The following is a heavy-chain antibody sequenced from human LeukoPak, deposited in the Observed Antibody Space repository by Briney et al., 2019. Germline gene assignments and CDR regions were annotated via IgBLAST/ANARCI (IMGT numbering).Heavy chain of an antibody. CDR2: INPNSGGT. D-gene: IGHD6-13*01. V-gene: IGHV1-2*06. Sequence: ASVKVSCKASGYTFTGYYMHWVRQAPGQGLEWMGRINPNSGGTNYAQKFQGRVTITRDTSASTAYMELSSLRSEDTAVYYCARVSSSWSGSFGYWGQGTLVTVSS. CDR1: GYTFTGYY. J-gene: IGHJ4*02. CDR3: ARVSSSWSGSFGY.